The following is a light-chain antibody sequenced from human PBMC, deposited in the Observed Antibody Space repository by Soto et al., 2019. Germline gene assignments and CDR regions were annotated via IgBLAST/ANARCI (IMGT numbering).Light chain of an antibody. Sequence: EIVLTQSPATLSVSPGERVTLSCRASQSISSNFAWYQQKPGQAPRLLIYGTSTRATGIPARFSGSGSGTEFTLTISSLQSEDFAVYFCQQYDYWPPWTFGQGTKVEIK. J-gene: IGKJ1*01. CDR3: QQYDYWPPWT. V-gene: IGKV3-15*01. CDR2: GTS. CDR1: QSISSN.